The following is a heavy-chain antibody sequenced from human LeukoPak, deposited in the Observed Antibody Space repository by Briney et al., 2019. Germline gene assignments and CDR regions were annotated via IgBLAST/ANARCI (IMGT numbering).Heavy chain of an antibody. J-gene: IGHJ4*02. Sequence: GGSLRLSCAASGFXFSSYAMSWVRQAPGKGLEWVSAISGSGGNTYYADSVKGRFTISRDNSRTTLYLQMNSLRAEDTAVYYCAKMDYGGNPSDYWGQGTLVTVSS. CDR1: GFXFSSYA. CDR2: ISGSGGNT. V-gene: IGHV3-23*01. CDR3: AKMDYGGNPSDY. D-gene: IGHD4-23*01.